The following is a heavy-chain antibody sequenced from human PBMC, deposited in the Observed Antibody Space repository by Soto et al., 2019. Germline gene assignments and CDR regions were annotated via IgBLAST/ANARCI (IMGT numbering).Heavy chain of an antibody. CDR1: GFTSSSYS. V-gene: IGHV3-21*01. J-gene: IGHJ6*02. CDR2: ISSSSSYI. D-gene: IGHD6-13*01. CDR3: ARDKIIGSSWWNDYYYYGMDV. Sequence: PGGSLRLSCAASGFTSSSYSMNWVRQAPGKGLEWVSSISSSSSYIYYADSVKGRFTISRDNAKNSLYLQMNSLRAEDTAVYYCARDKIIGSSWWNDYYYYGMDVWGQGTTVTVSS.